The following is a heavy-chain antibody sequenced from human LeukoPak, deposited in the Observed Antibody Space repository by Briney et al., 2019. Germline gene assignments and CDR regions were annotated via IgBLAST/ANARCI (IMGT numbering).Heavy chain of an antibody. J-gene: IGHJ3*02. CDR2: IKQDGSEK. Sequence: GGSLRLSCAASGFTFSNYWMSWVRQGPGKGLEWVANIKQDGSEKYYVDSVKGRFTISRDNAENSLYLQMNSLRAEDTAVYYCARGVYSGYDYGFAFDIWGQGTMVTVSS. V-gene: IGHV3-7*01. D-gene: IGHD5-12*01. CDR3: ARGVYSGYDYGFAFDI. CDR1: GFTFSNYW.